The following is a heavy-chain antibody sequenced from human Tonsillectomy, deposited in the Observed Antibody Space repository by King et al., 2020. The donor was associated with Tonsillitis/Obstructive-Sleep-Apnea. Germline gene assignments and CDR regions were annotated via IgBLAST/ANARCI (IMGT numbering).Heavy chain of an antibody. D-gene: IGHD3-10*01. J-gene: IGHJ6*02. V-gene: IGHV3-33*01. Sequence: VQLVESGGGVVQPGGSLTLSCAASGFTFSTYGMHWVRQAPGKGLEWVAAIWYDRSNTYYADSLKGRFTISRDNSKNTLYLQMNSLRAEDTALYYCAIDDYYGSGSYRYYYGLDVWGQGTTVTVSS. CDR1: GFTFSTYG. CDR3: AIDDYYGSGSYRYYYGLDV. CDR2: IWYDRSNT.